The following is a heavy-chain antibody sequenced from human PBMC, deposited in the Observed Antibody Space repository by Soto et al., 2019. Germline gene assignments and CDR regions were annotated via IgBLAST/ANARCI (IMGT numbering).Heavy chain of an antibody. V-gene: IGHV3-33*01. CDR3: ARVEGYCISTTCPHSYDGMDV. D-gene: IGHD2-2*01. CDR1: GFTLSSFG. CDR2: IWFDGSYK. J-gene: IGHJ6*02. Sequence: QVQLVESGGGVVQPGRSLRLSCAASGFTLSSFGMHWVRQAPGKGLEWVAVIWFDGSYKYYVDSVKGRFTISRDNSNXXLXLXXNSLRAEDTAVYYCARVEGYCISTTCPHSYDGMDVWGQGTTVTVSS.